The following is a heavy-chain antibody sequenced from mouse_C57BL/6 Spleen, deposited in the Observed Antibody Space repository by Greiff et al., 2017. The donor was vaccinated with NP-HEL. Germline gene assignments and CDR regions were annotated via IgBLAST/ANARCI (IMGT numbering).Heavy chain of an antibody. Sequence: EVQLQQSGPELVKPGASVKISCKASGYSFTGYYMNWVKQSPEKSLEWIGEINPSTGGTTYNQKFKAKATLTVDKSSSTAFMQLKSLTSEDSAVYYCARKGPYYGPYFDYWGQGTTLTVSS. D-gene: IGHD1-1*01. CDR1: GYSFTGYY. CDR3: ARKGPYYGPYFDY. V-gene: IGHV1-42*01. J-gene: IGHJ2*01. CDR2: INPSTGGT.